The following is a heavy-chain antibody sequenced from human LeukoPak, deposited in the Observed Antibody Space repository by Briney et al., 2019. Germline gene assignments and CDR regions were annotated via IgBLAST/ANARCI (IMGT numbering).Heavy chain of an antibody. CDR1: GFSFSTYW. V-gene: IGHV3-7*01. CDR2: INQDASVR. CDR3: ARDPGSSSFDL. Sequence: GGSLRLSCAASGFSFSTYWMSWVRQTPEKGLEFVANINQDASVRNYMDSLKGRCTISRDNAKKSVYLEINSLRADDTAVYYCARDPGSSSFDLRGQGALVTVPS. D-gene: IGHD6-13*01. J-gene: IGHJ4*02.